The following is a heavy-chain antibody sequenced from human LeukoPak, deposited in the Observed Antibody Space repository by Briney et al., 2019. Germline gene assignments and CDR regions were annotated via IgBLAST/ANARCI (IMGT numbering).Heavy chain of an antibody. D-gene: IGHD1-14*01. V-gene: IGHV3-21*01. CDR3: ARDTTTHDAFDI. CDR2: ISSSSSYI. Sequence: GGSLRLSCAASGFTFSSYSMNWVRQAPGKGLEWVSSISSSSSYIYYADSVKGRFTISRDNAKNSLYPQMNSLRAEDTAMYYCARDTTTHDAFDIWGQGTMVTVSS. CDR1: GFTFSSYS. J-gene: IGHJ3*02.